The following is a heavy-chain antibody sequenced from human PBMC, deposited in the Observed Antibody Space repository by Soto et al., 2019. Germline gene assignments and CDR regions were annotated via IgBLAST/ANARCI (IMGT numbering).Heavy chain of an antibody. CDR2: VRVSRGET. CDR1: GFTFSSYA. CDR3: ARGGTRYSGSWDY. D-gene: IGHD5-12*01. V-gene: IGHV3-23*01. J-gene: IGHJ4*02. Sequence: GGSLRLSCAASGFTFSSYAMSWVRQAPGKGLEWVSAVRVSRGETHYADSVRGRFAISRDNSKSTLYLQMNSLRSDDTAVYYCARGGTRYSGSWDYWGQGTLVTVSS.